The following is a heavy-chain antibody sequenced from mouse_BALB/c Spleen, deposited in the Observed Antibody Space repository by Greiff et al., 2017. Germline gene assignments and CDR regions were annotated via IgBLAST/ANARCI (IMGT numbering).Heavy chain of an antibody. D-gene: IGHD2-14*01. Sequence: EVQRVESGGGLVQPGGSRKLSCAASGFTFSSFGMHWVRQAPEKGLEWVAYISSGSSTIYYADTVKGRFTISRDNPKNTLFLQMTSLRTEDTAMYYCARWNYRYDDYAMDYWGQGTSVTVSS. V-gene: IGHV5-17*02. CDR2: ISSGSSTI. CDR1: GFTFSSFG. J-gene: IGHJ4*01. CDR3: ARWNYRYDDYAMDY.